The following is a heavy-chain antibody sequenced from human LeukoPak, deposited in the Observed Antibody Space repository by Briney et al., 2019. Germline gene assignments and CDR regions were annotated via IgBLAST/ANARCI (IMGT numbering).Heavy chain of an antibody. CDR3: ARAPRYYYDSSGYL. D-gene: IGHD3-22*01. J-gene: IGHJ4*02. CDR2: IIPIFGTA. CDR1: GGTFSSYA. Sequence: SVKVSCKASGGTFSSYAISWVRQAPGQGLEWMGGIIPIFGTANYAQKFQGRVTITADKSTSTAYMELSSLRSEDTAVYYCARAPRYYYDSSGYLWGQGTLVTVSS. V-gene: IGHV1-69*06.